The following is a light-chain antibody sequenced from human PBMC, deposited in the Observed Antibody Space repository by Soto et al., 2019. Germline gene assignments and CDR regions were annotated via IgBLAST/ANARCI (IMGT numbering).Light chain of an antibody. CDR3: QQYGSSPRT. CDR2: GAS. CDR1: QSVSSSY. Sequence: EIVLTQSPGTLSLSPGERATLSCRASQSVSSSYLAWYQQKPGQSPRLLIYGASSRATGIPDRFSGSGSGTDFTLTISRLEPEDFAVYYCQQYGSSPRTFGQRIRLEIK. V-gene: IGKV3-20*01. J-gene: IGKJ5*01.